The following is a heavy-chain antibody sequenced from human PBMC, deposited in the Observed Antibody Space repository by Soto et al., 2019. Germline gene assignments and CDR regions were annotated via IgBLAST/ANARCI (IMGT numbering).Heavy chain of an antibody. CDR3: ARDTTVTTPYYVDY. CDR2: ISSSSSYT. Sequence: QVQLVESGGGLVKPGGSLRLSCAASGFTFSDYYMSWIRQAPGKGLEWVSYISSSSSYTNYADSVKGRFTNSRDNAKNSMYLQMNSLRAEDAAVYYCARDTTVTTPYYVDYWGQGTLVSVSS. D-gene: IGHD4-17*01. J-gene: IGHJ4*02. V-gene: IGHV3-11*06. CDR1: GFTFSDYY.